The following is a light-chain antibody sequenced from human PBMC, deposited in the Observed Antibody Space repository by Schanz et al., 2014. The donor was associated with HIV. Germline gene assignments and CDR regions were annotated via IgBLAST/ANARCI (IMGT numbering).Light chain of an antibody. V-gene: IGKV3-20*01. CDR1: QTVSSSS. CDR2: GAS. Sequence: EIVLTQSPGTLSLYPGERATLSCRASQTVSSSSLAWYQQEPGQSPRLLIFGASNRATGIPDRFSGSESGTDFTLTISRLEPDDFAVYYCQQYGSSPWTFGQGTKVEIK. J-gene: IGKJ1*01. CDR3: QQYGSSPWT.